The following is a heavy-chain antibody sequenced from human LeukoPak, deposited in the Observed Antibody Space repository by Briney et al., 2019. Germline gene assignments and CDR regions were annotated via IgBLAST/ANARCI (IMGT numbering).Heavy chain of an antibody. CDR2: VRYSGST. J-gene: IGHJ5*02. D-gene: IGHD6-6*01. CDR1: GDSISSGDYY. CDR3: AKRRGGSSELDP. Sequence: SETLSPTCTVSGDSISSGDYYWGWIRQPPGKGLEWIGNVRYSGSTYYSPSLKSRVTISLDTSKNQFSLKLTSMTAADTAVYYCAKRRGGSSELDPWGQGTLVTVS. V-gene: IGHV4-39*01.